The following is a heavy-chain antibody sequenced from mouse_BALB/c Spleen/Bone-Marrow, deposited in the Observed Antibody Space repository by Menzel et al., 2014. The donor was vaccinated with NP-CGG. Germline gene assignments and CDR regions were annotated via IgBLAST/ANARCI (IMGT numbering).Heavy chain of an antibody. CDR2: INPTNGRS. J-gene: IGHJ4*01. CDR1: GYTFTNYW. D-gene: IGHD1-1*01. V-gene: IGHV1S81*02. CDR3: ARRGDSYGAMDY. Sequence: QVQLQQPGAELVKPGASVKLSCEASGYTFTNYWMHWVNQRPGQGLEWIGEINPTNGRSNYNEEFKSKATLTVDKSSSTAYMQLSSLTSEDSAVYYCARRGDSYGAMDYWGQGTSVTVSS.